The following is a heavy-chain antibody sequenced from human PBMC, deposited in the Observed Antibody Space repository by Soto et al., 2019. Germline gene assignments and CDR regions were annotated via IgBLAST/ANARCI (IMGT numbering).Heavy chain of an antibody. J-gene: IGHJ5*02. CDR1: GYTFTSYG. V-gene: IGHV1-18*01. D-gene: IGHD4-17*01. CDR2: ISAYNGNT. Sequence: QVQLVQSGAEVKKPGASVKVSCKASGYTFTSYGISWVRQAPGQGLEWMGWISAYNGNTNYAQKLQGRVTMTTDTSTSTAYMGLRSLRSDDTAVYDCAREEGYGDYVYWFDPWGQGTLVTVSS. CDR3: AREEGYGDYVYWFDP.